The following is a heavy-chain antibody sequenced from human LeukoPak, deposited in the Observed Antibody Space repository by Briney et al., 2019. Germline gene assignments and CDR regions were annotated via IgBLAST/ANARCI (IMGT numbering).Heavy chain of an antibody. CDR1: GYSFSSYW. D-gene: IGHD1-14*01. J-gene: IGHJ5*02. CDR3: ARQPGSGA. CDR2: ILPGDSDT. Sequence: GESLQISCKGSGYSFSSYWIAWVRQMPGRGLEWMGIILPGDSDTRYSPAFQGQVTISADKSINTAYLQWRSLRASDTAVYYCARQPGSGAWGQGTLVTVSS. V-gene: IGHV5-51*01.